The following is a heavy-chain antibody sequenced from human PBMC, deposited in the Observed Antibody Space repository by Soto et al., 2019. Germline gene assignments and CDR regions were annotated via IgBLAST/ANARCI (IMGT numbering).Heavy chain of an antibody. Sequence: PSETLSLTCAVSGGSISSGGYSWSWIRQPPGKGLEWIGYIYHSGSTHYSPSLKSRVTMSVDTSKNHFSLKLISVTTADTAVYFCAREGNLGRWIQPLDSWGQGTLVTVSS. D-gene: IGHD2-2*03. CDR2: IYHSGST. CDR1: GGSISSGGYS. CDR3: AREGNLGRWIQPLDS. J-gene: IGHJ4*02. V-gene: IGHV4-30-2*01.